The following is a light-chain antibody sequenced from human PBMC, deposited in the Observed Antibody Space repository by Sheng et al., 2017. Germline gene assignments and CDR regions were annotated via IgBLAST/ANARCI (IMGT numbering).Light chain of an antibody. CDR2: LGF. Sequence: DIVMTQSPLSLPVTPGEPASISCRSSQSLLHSNGYNYLDWYLQKPGQSPQLLIYLGFNRASGSVDRFVVASGVRRQILLTEIQQSGGVRSVWGFRFTCDANYLQTTFG. V-gene: IGKV2-28*01. J-gene: IGKJ5*01. CDR3: TCDANYLQTT. CDR1: QSLLHSNGYNY.